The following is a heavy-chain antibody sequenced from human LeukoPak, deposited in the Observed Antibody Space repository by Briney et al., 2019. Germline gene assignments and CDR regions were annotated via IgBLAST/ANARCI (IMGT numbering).Heavy chain of an antibody. CDR3: ARDDYDFWSGYRTYYYYYGMDL. Sequence: ASVKVSCKASGYTFTSYYMHWVRQAPGQGLEWMGIINPSGGSTSYAQKFQGRVTMTRVTSTSTVYMELSSLRSEDTAVYYCARDDYDFWSGYRTYYYYYGMDLWGQGTTVTVSS. CDR1: GYTFTSYY. D-gene: IGHD3-3*01. CDR2: INPSGGST. J-gene: IGHJ6*02. V-gene: IGHV1-46*01.